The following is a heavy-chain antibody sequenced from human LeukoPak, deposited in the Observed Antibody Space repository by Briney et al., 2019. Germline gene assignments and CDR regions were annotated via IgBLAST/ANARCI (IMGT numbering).Heavy chain of an antibody. V-gene: IGHV3-30*18. J-gene: IGHJ4*02. CDR3: AKGRLSVVYGVDY. CDR2: ISYDGSNK. CDR1: GFTFSSYG. D-gene: IGHD2-8*02. Sequence: GRSLRLSCAASGFTFSSYGMHWVRQAPGKGLEWVAVISYDGSNKYYADSVKGRFTISRDNSKNTLYLQRNSLRAEDTAVYYCAKGRLSVVYGVDYWGQGTLVTVSS.